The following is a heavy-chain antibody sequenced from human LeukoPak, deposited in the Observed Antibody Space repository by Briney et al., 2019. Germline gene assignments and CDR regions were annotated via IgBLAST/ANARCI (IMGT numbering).Heavy chain of an antibody. CDR2: IYYSGST. Sequence: PSETLSLTCTVSGGSISSSSYYWGWIRQPPGKGLEWIGSIYYSGSTYYNPSLKSRVTISVDTSKNQFSLKLSSVTAADTAVYYCARVVVPSLGAFDIWGQGTMVTVSS. D-gene: IGHD3-22*01. CDR3: ARVVVPSLGAFDI. J-gene: IGHJ3*02. CDR1: GGSISSSSYY. V-gene: IGHV4-39*07.